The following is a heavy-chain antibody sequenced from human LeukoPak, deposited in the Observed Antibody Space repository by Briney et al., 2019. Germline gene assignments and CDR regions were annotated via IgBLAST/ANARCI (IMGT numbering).Heavy chain of an antibody. CDR2: IYPGDSDT. CDR3: ARQLIAYCGGDCYDAFDI. CDR1: AYSFTTFW. J-gene: IGHJ3*02. D-gene: IGHD2-21*02. V-gene: IGHV5-51*01. Sequence: GESLKISCKASAYSFTTFWIGWVRQMPGKGLEWMGIIYPGDSDTRYSPSFQGQVTISADKSISTAYLQWSSLKASDTAMYYCARQLIAYCGGDCYDAFDIWGQGTMVTVSS.